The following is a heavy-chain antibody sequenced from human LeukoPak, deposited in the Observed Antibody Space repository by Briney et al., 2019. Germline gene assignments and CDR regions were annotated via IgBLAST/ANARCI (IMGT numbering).Heavy chain of an antibody. CDR1: GGTFSSYA. Sequence: ASVKVSCKASGGTFSSYAISWVRQAPGQGLEWMGGIIPIFGTANYAQKFQGRVTITADKSTSTAYMELSRLRSEDTAVYYCARADPSRGLYYYYGMDVWGKGTTVTVSS. V-gene: IGHV1-69*06. CDR2: IIPIFGTA. J-gene: IGHJ6*04. CDR3: ARADPSRGLYYYYGMDV. D-gene: IGHD2-2*01.